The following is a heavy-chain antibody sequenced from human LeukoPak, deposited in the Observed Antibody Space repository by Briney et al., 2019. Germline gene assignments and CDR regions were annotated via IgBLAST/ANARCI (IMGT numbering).Heavy chain of an antibody. CDR3: AKVWAMECCTGGSCYGVHY. Sequence: GGSLRLSCAASGFTFSSYGMHWVRQAPGKGLEWVAFIRYDGSNKYYADSVKGRFTISRDNSKNTLYLQMNSLRAEDTAVYYCAKVWAMECCTGGSCYGVHYWGQGTLVTVSS. V-gene: IGHV3-30*02. D-gene: IGHD2-15*01. J-gene: IGHJ4*02. CDR2: IRYDGSNK. CDR1: GFTFSSYG.